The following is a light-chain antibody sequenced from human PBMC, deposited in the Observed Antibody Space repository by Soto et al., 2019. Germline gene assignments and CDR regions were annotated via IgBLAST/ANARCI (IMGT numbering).Light chain of an antibody. V-gene: IGKV3-15*01. CDR3: QQYNNWPPFT. J-gene: IGKJ3*01. CDR1: QSVSSN. CDR2: DAS. Sequence: EIVMTQSPATLSVSPGESATLSCRASQSVSSNLAWYQQKPGQAPRLLIYDASTRATGIPARFSGSGSGTEFTLTVSSLQSEDFAVYYCQQYNNWPPFTCGPGTKVDIK.